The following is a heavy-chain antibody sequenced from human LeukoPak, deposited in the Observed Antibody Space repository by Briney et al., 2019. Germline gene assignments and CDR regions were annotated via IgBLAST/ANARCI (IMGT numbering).Heavy chain of an antibody. Sequence: SETLSLTCTVSGGSISSYYWSWIRQPAGKGLEWIGRIYTSGSTNYNPSLKSRVTMSVDTSKTQFSLKLSSVTAADTAVYYCARGYYDSSGYYAPLSWFDPWGQGTLVTVSS. J-gene: IGHJ5*02. CDR3: ARGYYDSSGYYAPLSWFDP. CDR1: GGSISSYY. V-gene: IGHV4-4*07. CDR2: IYTSGST. D-gene: IGHD3-22*01.